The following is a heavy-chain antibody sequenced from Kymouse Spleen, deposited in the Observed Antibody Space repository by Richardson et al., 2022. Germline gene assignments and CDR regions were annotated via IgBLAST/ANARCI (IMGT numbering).Heavy chain of an antibody. CDR2: IKSKTDGGTT. D-gene: IGHD4-11,IGHD4-11*01. V-gene: IGHV3-15*01. CDR3: TTDALQSYNWFDP. Sequence: EVQLVESGGGLVKPGGSLRLSCAASGFTFSNAWMSWVRQAPGKGLEWVGRIKSKTDGGTTDYAAPVKGRFTISRDDSKNTLYLQMNSLKTEDTAVYYCTTDALQSYNWFDPWGQGTLVTVSS. J-gene: IGHJ5*02. CDR1: GFTFSNAW.